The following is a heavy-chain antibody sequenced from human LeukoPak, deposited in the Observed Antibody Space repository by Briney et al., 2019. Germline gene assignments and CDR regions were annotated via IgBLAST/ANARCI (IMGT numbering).Heavy chain of an antibody. CDR2: ISGSSSYI. V-gene: IGHV3-21*01. CDR1: GFNFNTYS. Sequence: PGGSLRLSCAASGFNFNTYSMNWVRQAPGKGLEWVSSISGSSSYIYYADSVKGRFTISRDNAKNSVYLQMSSLRAEDTAVYYCARQGIAALTLSDFDYWGQGTLVTVSS. D-gene: IGHD6-6*01. CDR3: ARQGIAALTLSDFDY. J-gene: IGHJ4*02.